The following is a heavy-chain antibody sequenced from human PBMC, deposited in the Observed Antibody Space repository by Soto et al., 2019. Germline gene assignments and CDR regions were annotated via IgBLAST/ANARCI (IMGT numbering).Heavy chain of an antibody. V-gene: IGHV5-51*01. CDR3: ARLKIGSWFDP. CDR1: GYSFTSYW. CDR2: IFPGDSDT. J-gene: IGHJ5*02. D-gene: IGHD1-26*01. Sequence: EVQLVQSGAEVKKPGESLRISCKGSGYSFTSYWIAWVRQMPGKGLEWMGVIFPGDSDTRYSPSFQGQVTISADKSIRTAYLQWSSLNASDTAMYFCARLKIGSWFDPWGQGTLVTVSS.